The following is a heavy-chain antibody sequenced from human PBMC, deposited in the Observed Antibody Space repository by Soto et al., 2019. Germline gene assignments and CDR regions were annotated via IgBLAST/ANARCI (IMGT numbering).Heavy chain of an antibody. Sequence: QIQLVESGGGVVQPGRSLRLSCTASGFTFNSYGFNWVRQAPGKGLEWVAVIWYDGNTKYYADSVKGRCTISRDNLRSTVYLQMNSLPAEDTAVYYCARPLVAPVAGPYYYGMDVWGKGTTVTVSS. CDR2: IWYDGNTK. CDR3: ARPLVAPVAGPYYYGMDV. V-gene: IGHV3-33*01. J-gene: IGHJ6*04. D-gene: IGHD6-19*01. CDR1: GFTFNSYG.